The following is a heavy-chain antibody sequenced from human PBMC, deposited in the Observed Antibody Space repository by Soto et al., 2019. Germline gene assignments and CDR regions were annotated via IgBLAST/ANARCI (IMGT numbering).Heavy chain of an antibody. J-gene: IGHJ4*02. CDR2: IYYSGST. CDR3: ARGPDNYGDYDHDY. CDR1: GGSISSGGYY. V-gene: IGHV4-31*03. D-gene: IGHD4-17*01. Sequence: QVQLQESGPGLVKPSQTLSLTCTVSGGSISSGGYYWSWIRQHPGKGLEWIGYIYYSGSTYYNPSLKSRVTISADTSKNQFSLKLSSVTAADTAVYYCARGPDNYGDYDHDYWGQGTLVTVSS.